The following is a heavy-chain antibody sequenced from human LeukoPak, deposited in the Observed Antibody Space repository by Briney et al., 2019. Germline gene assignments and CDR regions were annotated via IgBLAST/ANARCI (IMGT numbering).Heavy chain of an antibody. CDR2: ISGDGGST. V-gene: IGHV3-43*02. Sequence: GGSLRLSCAASGFTFDDYAMHWVRQAPGKGLEWVSPISGDGGSTYYADSVKGRFTISRDNSKNSLYLQMNSLRTEDTALYYCAKSYSSGWKYYYGMDVWGQGTTVTVSS. CDR1: GFTFDDYA. CDR3: AKSYSSGWKYYYGMDV. J-gene: IGHJ6*02. D-gene: IGHD6-19*01.